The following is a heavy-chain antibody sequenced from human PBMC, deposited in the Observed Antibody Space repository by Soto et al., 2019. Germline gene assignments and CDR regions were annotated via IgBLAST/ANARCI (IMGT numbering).Heavy chain of an antibody. CDR3: ARPHFGDYYFAY. D-gene: IGHD3-3*01. V-gene: IGHV3-48*01. J-gene: IGHJ4*02. CDR2: ISSSSSTI. CDR1: GFTFSSYS. Sequence: GGSLRLSCAAAGFTFSSYSMNWVRQAPGKGLEWVSYISSSSSTIYYADSVKGRFTISRDNAKNSLYLQMNSLRAEDTAVYYCARPHFGDYYFAYWGQGTLVTAPQ.